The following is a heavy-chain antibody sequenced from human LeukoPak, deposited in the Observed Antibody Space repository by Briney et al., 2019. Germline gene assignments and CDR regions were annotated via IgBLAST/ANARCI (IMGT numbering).Heavy chain of an antibody. CDR2: IYPADSDT. Sequence: GESLKISCTSSGYSFSSYWIGWVRPMPGKGLEWMGSIYPADSDTRYSPSFQGQVTISVDKSISTAYLQWSSLKASDTAMYYCARRETDYYDSSGYSFDYWGQGTLVTVSS. CDR1: GYSFSSYW. CDR3: ARRETDYYDSSGYSFDY. J-gene: IGHJ4*02. D-gene: IGHD3-22*01. V-gene: IGHV5-51*01.